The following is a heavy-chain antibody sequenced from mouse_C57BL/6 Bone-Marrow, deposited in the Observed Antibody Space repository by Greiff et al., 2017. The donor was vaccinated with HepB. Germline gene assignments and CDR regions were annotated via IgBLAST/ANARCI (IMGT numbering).Heavy chain of an antibody. V-gene: IGHV5-2*01. CDR2: INSDGGST. D-gene: IGHD1-1*01. CDR3: ARLLRYTGFAY. Sequence: DVHLVESGGGLVQPGESLKLSCESNEYEFPSHDMSWVRKTPEKRLELVAAINSDGGSTYYPDTMERRFIISRDNTKKTLYLQMSSLRSEDTAVYYCARLLRYTGFAYWGQGTLVTVSA. J-gene: IGHJ3*01. CDR1: EYEFPSHD.